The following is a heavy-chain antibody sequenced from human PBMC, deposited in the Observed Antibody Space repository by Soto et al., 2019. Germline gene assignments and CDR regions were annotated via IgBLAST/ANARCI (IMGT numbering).Heavy chain of an antibody. Sequence: GGSLRLSCAASGFTFSSYGMHWVRQAPGKGLEWVAVISYDGSNKYYADSVKGRFTISRDNSKNTLYLQMNSLRAEGTAVYYCAKHAQYPYDPSAGPYYFDYWGQGTLVTVSS. CDR1: GFTFSSYG. V-gene: IGHV3-30*18. CDR3: AKHAQYPYDPSAGPYYFDY. CDR2: ISYDGSNK. J-gene: IGHJ4*02. D-gene: IGHD3-22*01.